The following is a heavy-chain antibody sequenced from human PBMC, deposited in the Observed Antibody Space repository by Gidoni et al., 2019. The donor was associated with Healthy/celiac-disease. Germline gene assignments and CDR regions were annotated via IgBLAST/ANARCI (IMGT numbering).Heavy chain of an antibody. V-gene: IGHV4-39*01. CDR2: IYYSGST. CDR3: ASGLDY. J-gene: IGHJ4*02. Sequence: QPQVQESGPGLVKPSETPSPPRPVSGGSISSSSYYWGWIRQPPGKGLEWIGSIYYSGSTYYNPSLKSRVTISVDTSKNQFSLKLSSVTAADTAVYYCASGLDYWGQGTLVTVSS. CDR1: GGSISSSSYY.